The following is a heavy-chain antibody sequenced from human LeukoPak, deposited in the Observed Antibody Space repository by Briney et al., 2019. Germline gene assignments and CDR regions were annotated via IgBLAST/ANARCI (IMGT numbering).Heavy chain of an antibody. D-gene: IGHD3-22*01. CDR2: ISGSGGST. V-gene: IGHV3-23*01. J-gene: IGHJ4*02. CDR1: GFTFSSYW. Sequence: QAGGSLRLSCAASGFTFSSYWMSWVRQAPGKGLEWVSAISGSGGSTYYADSVKGRFTISRDNSKNTLYLQMNSLRAEDTAVYYCAKVWNYYDSSGYYVDYWGQGTLVTVSS. CDR3: AKVWNYYDSSGYYVDY.